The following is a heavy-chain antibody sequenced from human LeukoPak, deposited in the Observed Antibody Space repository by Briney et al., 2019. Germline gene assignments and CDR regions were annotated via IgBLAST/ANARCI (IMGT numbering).Heavy chain of an antibody. J-gene: IGHJ4*02. Sequence: GASVKVSRKASGYTFTSYGISWVRQAPGQGLEWMGWISAYNGNTNYAQKLQGRVTMTTDTSTSTAYMELRSLRSDDTAVYYCARTPRDDFWSGYYWYFDYWGQGTLVTVSS. CDR1: GYTFTSYG. CDR2: ISAYNGNT. V-gene: IGHV1-18*01. D-gene: IGHD3-3*01. CDR3: ARTPRDDFWSGYYWYFDY.